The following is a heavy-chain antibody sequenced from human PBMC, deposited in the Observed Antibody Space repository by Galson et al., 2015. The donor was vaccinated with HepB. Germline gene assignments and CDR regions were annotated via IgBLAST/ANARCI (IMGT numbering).Heavy chain of an antibody. J-gene: IGHJ4*02. Sequence: SLRLSCAASGFTFSSYWMTWVRQAPGKGLEWVANIKEDGSEKYYVDSVKGRFTISRDGAKNSLYLQMNSLRAEDTAVYYCARGGGGSDYWGQGTLVTVSS. CDR2: IKEDGSEK. CDR3: ARGGGGSDY. CDR1: GFTFSSYW. D-gene: IGHD3-16*01. V-gene: IGHV3-7*01.